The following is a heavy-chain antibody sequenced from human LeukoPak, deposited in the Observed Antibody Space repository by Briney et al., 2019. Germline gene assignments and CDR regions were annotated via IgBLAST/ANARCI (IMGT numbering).Heavy chain of an antibody. D-gene: IGHD3-22*01. J-gene: IGHJ4*02. V-gene: IGHV4-59*01. CDR3: ARSPDSSGYYYYFDY. CDR1: GGSISSFY. CDR2: IYYSGST. Sequence: PSETLSLTCTVSGGSISSFYWSRIRQPPGKGLEWIGYIYYSGSTNYNPSLKSRVTISVDTSKNQFSLKLTSVTAADTAVYYCARSPDSSGYYYYFDYWGQGTLVSVSS.